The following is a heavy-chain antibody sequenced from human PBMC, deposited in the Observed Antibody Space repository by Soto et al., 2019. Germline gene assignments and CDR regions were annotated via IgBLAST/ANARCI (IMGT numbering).Heavy chain of an antibody. V-gene: IGHV4-34*01. Sequence: SETLSLTCAVYGGSFSGYYWSWIRQPPGKGLEWIGEINHSGSTNYNPSLKSRVTISVDTSKNQFSLKLSSVTAADTAVYYCARGRYSGSYSSGDAYWGQGTLVTVSS. CDR3: ARGRYSGSYSSGDAY. CDR1: GGSFSGYY. D-gene: IGHD1-26*01. CDR2: INHSGST. J-gene: IGHJ4*02.